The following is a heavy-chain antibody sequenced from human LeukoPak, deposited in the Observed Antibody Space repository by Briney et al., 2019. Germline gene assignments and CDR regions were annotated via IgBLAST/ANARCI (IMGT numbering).Heavy chain of an antibody. V-gene: IGHV4-30-2*01. Sequence: SETLSLTCTVSGGSISSGGYYWSWIRQPPGKGLEWIGYIYHSGSTYYNPSLKSRVTISVDRSKNQFSLKLSSVTAADTAVYYCARVGDYDFWSGYKYYFDYWGQGTLVTVSS. D-gene: IGHD3-3*01. CDR2: IYHSGST. J-gene: IGHJ4*02. CDR3: ARVGDYDFWSGYKYYFDY. CDR1: GGSISSGGYY.